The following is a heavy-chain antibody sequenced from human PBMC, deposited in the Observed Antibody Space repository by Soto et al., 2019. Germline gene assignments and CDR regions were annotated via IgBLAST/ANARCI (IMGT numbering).Heavy chain of an antibody. D-gene: IGHD2-2*01. CDR3: RRPLGYCIRTSCRHNDYGMDV. V-gene: IGHV3-30-3*01. Sequence: QVQLVESGGGVVQPGRSLRLSCAASGFTFSSYAMHWVRQAPGKGLEWVAVISYDGSNKYYADSVKGRFTISRDNSKNPLYLQMNSLGAEDTAVYYCRRPLGYCIRTSCRHNDYGMDVWGQGTTVTVSS. CDR1: GFTFSSYA. J-gene: IGHJ6*02. CDR2: ISYDGSNK.